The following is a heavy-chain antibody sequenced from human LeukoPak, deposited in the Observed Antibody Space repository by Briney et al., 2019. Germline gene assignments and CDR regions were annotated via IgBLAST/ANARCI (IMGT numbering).Heavy chain of an antibody. D-gene: IGHD2/OR15-2a*01. Sequence: PGGSLRLSCAVSGFTVSNNYLSWVRQAPGKGLEWVSVIYGGRNNTVYADSVKGRFTISRDNSKNTLYLQVNSLRAEDTAMYYCARNILFAFDIWGQGTMVTVSS. CDR2: IYGGRNNT. J-gene: IGHJ3*02. V-gene: IGHV3-53*01. CDR1: GFTVSNNY. CDR3: ARNILFAFDI.